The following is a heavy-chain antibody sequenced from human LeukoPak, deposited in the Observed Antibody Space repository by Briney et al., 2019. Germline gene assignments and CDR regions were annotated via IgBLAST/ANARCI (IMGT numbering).Heavy chain of an antibody. V-gene: IGHV3-7*01. CDR3: ARDGPTYYYDSSGYKTDY. CDR1: GFTFSSYW. J-gene: IGHJ4*02. D-gene: IGHD3-22*01. Sequence: GGALRLSCAASGFTFSSYWMSWVRQAPGKGLEWVANIKQDGSEKYYVDSVKGRFTISRDNAKNSLYLQMNSLRAEDTAVYYCARDGPTYYYDSSGYKTDYWGQGTLVTVSS. CDR2: IKQDGSEK.